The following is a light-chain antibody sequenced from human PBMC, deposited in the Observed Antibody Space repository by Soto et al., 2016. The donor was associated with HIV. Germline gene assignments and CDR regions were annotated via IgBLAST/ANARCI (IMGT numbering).Light chain of an antibody. J-gene: IGKJ4*01. CDR1: QGIIGW. V-gene: IGKV1-12*01. CDR2: ASS. CDR3: QQANSFPRT. Sequence: DIQMTQSPSSVSASVGDRVTITCRASQGIIGWLAWYQQKPGTAPKLLIYASSTLQSGVPSRFSGSGSGTHFTLTINGLQPDDFATYYCQQANSFPRTFGGGTKVEIK.